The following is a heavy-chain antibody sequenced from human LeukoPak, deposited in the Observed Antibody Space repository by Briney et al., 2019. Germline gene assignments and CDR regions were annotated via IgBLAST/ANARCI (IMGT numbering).Heavy chain of an antibody. J-gene: IGHJ6*03. V-gene: IGHV3-30*02. CDR2: IRYDGSNK. CDR1: GFTFSSYG. D-gene: IGHD2-2*02. CDR3: AKDWGNIVVVPAAIGDYYYMDV. Sequence: PGGSLRLSCAASGFTFSSYGMHWVRQAPGKGLEWVAFIRYDGSNKYYAESVKGRFTISRDNSKNTLYLQMNSLRAEDTAVYYCAKDWGNIVVVPAAIGDYYYMDVWGKGTTVTVSS.